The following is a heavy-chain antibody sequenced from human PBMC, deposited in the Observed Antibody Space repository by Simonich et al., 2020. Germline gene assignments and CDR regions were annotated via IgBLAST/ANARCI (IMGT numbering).Heavy chain of an antibody. V-gene: IGHV4-31*01. D-gene: IGHD4-4*01. CDR3: ARVERTTDGHYYFDY. J-gene: IGHJ4*02. CDR1: GYSISSGYY. CDR2: IYYSGST. Sequence: QVQLQESGPGLVKPSETLSLTCAVSGYSISSGYYWSWIRQHPGKGLEWIGYIYYSGSTYYNPSLKSLVTISVDTSKNQFSLKLSSVTAADTAVYYCARVERTTDGHYYFDYWGQGTLVTVSS.